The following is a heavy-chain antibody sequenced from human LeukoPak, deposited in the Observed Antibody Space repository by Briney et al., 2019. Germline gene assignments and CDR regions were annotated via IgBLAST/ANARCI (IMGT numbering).Heavy chain of an antibody. J-gene: IGHJ4*02. V-gene: IGHV3-23*01. Sequence: GGSLRLSCVASGFTFSSYTMRWVRQAPGKGLDWVSTINGNGDKTYYADSVKGRFAISRDNSKNTIFLQMDSLRAEDSALYYCTIDSYGANAYWGQGTLVTVSS. D-gene: IGHD4-17*01. CDR2: INGNGDKT. CDR3: TIDSYGANAY. CDR1: GFTFSSYT.